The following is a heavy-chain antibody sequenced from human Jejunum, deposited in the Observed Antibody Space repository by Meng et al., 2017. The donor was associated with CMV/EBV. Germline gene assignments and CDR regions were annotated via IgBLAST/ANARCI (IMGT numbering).Heavy chain of an antibody. CDR2: SLTKAEGGKT. D-gene: IGHD5/OR15-5a*01. CDR3: TTRIVSTGDY. CDR1: GVKFSHVW. Sequence: SCADSGVKFSHVWMNGVRQEPGKGLEWVGSSLTKAEGGKTEYAEHIKDRFTISKDDSKNTQYMQMNNLKTEDTAVYFCTTRIVSTGDYWGQGTLVTVSS. V-gene: IGHV3-15*07. J-gene: IGHJ4*02.